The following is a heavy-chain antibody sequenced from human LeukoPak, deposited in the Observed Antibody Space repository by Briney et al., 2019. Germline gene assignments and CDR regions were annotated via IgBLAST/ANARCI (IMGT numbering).Heavy chain of an antibody. Sequence: GGSLRLSCAASGFTFSSYAMSWVRQARGEGLELISGISGSGVSTYYADSVKGRFTISRDNSKNTLYLQMNSLRAEDTAVYYCAKDRNYYDSSGYIYYFDYWGQGTLVTVSS. CDR2: ISGSGVST. CDR3: AKDRNYYDSSGYIYYFDY. J-gene: IGHJ4*02. D-gene: IGHD3-22*01. CDR1: GFTFSSYA. V-gene: IGHV3-23*01.